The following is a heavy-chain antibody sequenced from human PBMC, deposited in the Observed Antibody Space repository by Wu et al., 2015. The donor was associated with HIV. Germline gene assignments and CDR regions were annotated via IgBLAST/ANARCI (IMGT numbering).Heavy chain of an antibody. D-gene: IGHD6-19*01. V-gene: IGHV1-46*01. CDR3: ARGIAVAGAFGMDV. Sequence: QVQLVQSGPEVKKPGASVKVSCKASGFTFTSFGISWLRRAPGQGLEWMGIINPSAGSTTYAQKFQGRVTMTRDTSTTTVYMELSSLRSEDTAVYYCARGIAVAGAFGMDVWGQGTTVTVSS. CDR1: GFTFTSFG. CDR2: INPSAGST. J-gene: IGHJ6*02.